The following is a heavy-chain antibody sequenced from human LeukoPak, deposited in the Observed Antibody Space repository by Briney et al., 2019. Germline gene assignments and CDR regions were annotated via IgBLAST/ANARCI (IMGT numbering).Heavy chain of an antibody. CDR3: ARDSYYDFWSGYYR. CDR2: INPNSGGT. J-gene: IGHJ5*02. CDR1: GYTFTGYY. V-gene: IGHV1-2*02. Sequence: ASVKVSCKASGYTFTGYYMHWVRQAPGQGLEWMGWINPNSGGTNYAQKFQGRVTMTRDTSISTAYMELSRLRSDDTAVCYCARDSYYDFWSGYYRWGQGTLVTVSS. D-gene: IGHD3-3*01.